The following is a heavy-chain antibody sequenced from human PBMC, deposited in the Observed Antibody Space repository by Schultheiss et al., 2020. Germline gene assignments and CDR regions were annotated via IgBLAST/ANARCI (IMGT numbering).Heavy chain of an antibody. CDR1: GFTFSSYG. CDR3: AKDYNDFWSGYYVYPFI. J-gene: IGHJ4*02. D-gene: IGHD3-3*01. V-gene: IGHV3-30*18. Sequence: GGSLRLSCAASGFTFSSYGMHWVRQAPGKGLEWVGVISYDGSKKYYTDSVKGRFTISRDNSKNTLYLQVNSLRAEDTAVYYCAKDYNDFWSGYYVYPFIWGQGTLVTVSS. CDR2: ISYDGSKK.